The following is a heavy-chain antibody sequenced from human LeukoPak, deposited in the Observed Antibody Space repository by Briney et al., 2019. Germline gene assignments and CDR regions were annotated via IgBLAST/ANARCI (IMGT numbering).Heavy chain of an antibody. CDR1: GGTFSSYA. V-gene: IGHV1-69*04. Sequence: EASVKVSCKASGGTFSSYAISWVRQAPGQGLEWMGRIIPILGIANYAQKFQGRVTITADKSTSAAYMELSSLRSEDTAVYYCARDEYGDYGDVWGQGTTVTVSS. CDR2: IIPILGIA. J-gene: IGHJ6*02. CDR3: ARDEYGDYGDV. D-gene: IGHD4-17*01.